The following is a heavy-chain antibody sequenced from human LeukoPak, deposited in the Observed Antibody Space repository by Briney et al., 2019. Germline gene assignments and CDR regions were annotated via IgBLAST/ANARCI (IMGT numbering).Heavy chain of an antibody. V-gene: IGHV4-61*01. CDR2: THYSGNT. J-gene: IGHJ5*02. CDR3: ARVRGDYVNLFDP. CDR1: GGSVSSGSYH. Sequence: SETLSLTCTVSGGSVSSGSYHWSWIRQPPGKGLEWIGYTHYSGNTYYNPSLKSRVTISLDTSKKQFSLWLRSVTAADTAVYYCARVRGDYVNLFDPWGQGTLVTVSS. D-gene: IGHD4-17*01.